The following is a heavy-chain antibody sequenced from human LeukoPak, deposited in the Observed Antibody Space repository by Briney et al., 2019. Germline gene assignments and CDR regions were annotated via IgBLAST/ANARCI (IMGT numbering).Heavy chain of an antibody. CDR2: INPNGGYT. CDR1: GYTSTSYY. V-gene: IGHV1-46*01. D-gene: IGHD5-24*01. CDR3: AREERWLQSLDY. J-gene: IGHJ4*02. Sequence: ASVKVSCKASGYTSTSYYMHWVRQAPGQGPEWMGIINPNGGYTKYAQTFQGRVTMTGDTSTSTLYLELSSLRSEDTAVYYCAREERWLQSLDYWGQGSLVTVSS.